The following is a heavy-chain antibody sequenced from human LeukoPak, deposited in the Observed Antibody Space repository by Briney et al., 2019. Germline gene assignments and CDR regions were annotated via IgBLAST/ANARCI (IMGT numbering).Heavy chain of an antibody. CDR2: ISSISSYI. Sequence: SGGSLRLSCAASGFTFSSYSMNWVRQAPGKGLERVSSISSISSYIYYADSVKGRFTISRDNAKNSLYLQMNSLRAEDTAVYYCAREEIVVVPAVYYYYYGMDVWGQGTTVTVSS. CDR1: GFTFSSYS. D-gene: IGHD2-2*01. V-gene: IGHV3-21*01. J-gene: IGHJ6*02. CDR3: AREEIVVVPAVYYYYYGMDV.